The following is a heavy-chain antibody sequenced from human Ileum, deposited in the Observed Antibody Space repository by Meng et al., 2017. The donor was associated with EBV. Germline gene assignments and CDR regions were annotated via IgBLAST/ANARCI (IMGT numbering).Heavy chain of an antibody. V-gene: IGHV3-74*01. D-gene: IGHD6-13*01. CDR3: ARADPLTAAAN. J-gene: IGHJ4*02. CDR1: GFAFSDYW. CDR2: IRPDGSGA. Sequence: VQLVRSGGWLVMPGGCFRLSCGASGFAFSDYWMHWVRQAPGKGLVWVSRIRPDGSGANYADFVEGRFTISRDNAKNTLFLQMNSLRAEDTAVYYCARADPLTAAANWGQGTLVTVSS.